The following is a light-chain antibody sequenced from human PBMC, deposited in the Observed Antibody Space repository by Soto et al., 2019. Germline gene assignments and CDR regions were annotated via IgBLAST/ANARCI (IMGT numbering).Light chain of an antibody. Sequence: DIQMTQSPSSLSASVGDRVTITCRASQSIASYLNWYQQQPGKAPRLLIFATSNLQSGVPSRFSGSGSGTHFTLSISSLQPEDSATYYGQQTRTAPPEWTFCQGNKVE. CDR1: QSIASY. CDR2: ATS. CDR3: QQTRTAPPEWT. V-gene: IGKV1-39*01. J-gene: IGKJ1*01.